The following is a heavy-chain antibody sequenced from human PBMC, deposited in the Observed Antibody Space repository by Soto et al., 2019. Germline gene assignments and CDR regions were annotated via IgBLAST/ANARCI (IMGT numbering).Heavy chain of an antibody. Sequence: PSETLSLTCAVYGGSFSDYYWSWFRQSPGKGLEWIGEINHSGWTSYNPSLKTRVTISVDTSKSQLSLTLSSVSAADTAVYYCARDGYNYGSFDYWGQGTLVTVS. D-gene: IGHD5-18*01. CDR1: GGSFSDYY. V-gene: IGHV4-34*01. J-gene: IGHJ4*02. CDR2: INHSGWT. CDR3: ARDGYNYGSFDY.